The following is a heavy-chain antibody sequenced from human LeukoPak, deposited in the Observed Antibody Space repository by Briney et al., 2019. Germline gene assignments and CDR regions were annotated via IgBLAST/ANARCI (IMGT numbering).Heavy chain of an antibody. D-gene: IGHD2-21*02. CDR2: IYYSGST. J-gene: IGHJ4*02. CDR3: ARAGVVTAMPDY. V-gene: IGHV4-59*12. Sequence: PSETLSLTCTVSGGSISSYYWSWIRQPPGKGLEWIGYIYYSGSTYYNPSLKSRVTISVDTSKNQFSLKLSSVTAADTAVYYCARAGVVTAMPDYWGRGTLVTVSS. CDR1: GGSISSYY.